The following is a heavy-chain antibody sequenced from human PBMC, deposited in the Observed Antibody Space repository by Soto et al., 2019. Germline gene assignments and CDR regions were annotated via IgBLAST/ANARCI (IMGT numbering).Heavy chain of an antibody. CDR3: ARLPYYYGSARHGAFDP. J-gene: IGHJ5*02. D-gene: IGHD3-10*01. CDR1: GYAISSGYY. Sequence: SETLSLTCAVSGYAISSGYYWVCIRQPPGKGLEWIWSIYHSGSTYYNPSLKSRVTISVDTSKNQFSLKLSSVTAADTAVYYCARLPYYYGSARHGAFDPSGQGTLVTVSP. CDR2: IYHSGST. V-gene: IGHV4-38-2*01.